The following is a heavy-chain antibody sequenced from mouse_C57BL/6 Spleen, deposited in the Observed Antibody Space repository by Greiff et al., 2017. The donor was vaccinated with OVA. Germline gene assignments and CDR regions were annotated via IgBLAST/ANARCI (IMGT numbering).Heavy chain of an antibody. V-gene: IGHV1-26*01. J-gene: IGHJ3*01. CDR2: INPNNGGT. D-gene: IGHD1-1*01. CDR3: ASYGSSPFAY. Sequence: VQLQQSGPELVKPGASVKISCKASGYTFTDYYMNWVKQSHGKSLEWIGDINPNNGGTSYNQKFKGKATLTVDKSSSTAYMELRSLTSEDSAVYYCASYGSSPFAYWGQGTLVTVSA. CDR1: GYTFTDYY.